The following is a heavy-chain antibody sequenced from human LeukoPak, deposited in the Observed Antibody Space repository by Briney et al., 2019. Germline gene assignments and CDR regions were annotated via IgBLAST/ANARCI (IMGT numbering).Heavy chain of an antibody. Sequence: SETLSLTCAVYGGSSRGYYWSWIRQPPGKGLEWIGEINHSGSTNCNPSLKSRVTISVDTSKNQFSLKLSSVTAADTAVYYCARGGSFRYSGSYPEYFQHWGQGTLVTVSS. CDR1: GGSSRGYY. J-gene: IGHJ1*01. CDR2: INHSGST. CDR3: ARGGSFRYSGSYPEYFQH. V-gene: IGHV4-34*01. D-gene: IGHD1-26*01.